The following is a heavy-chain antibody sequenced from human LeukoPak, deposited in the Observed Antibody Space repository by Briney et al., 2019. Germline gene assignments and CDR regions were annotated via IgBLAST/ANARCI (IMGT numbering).Heavy chain of an antibody. CDR2: TYSNRRT. D-gene: IGHD3-10*01. CDR3: ARVLSGRGSLYDYSYYMDV. V-gene: IGHV3-53*01. Sequence: GGSLRLSCAASGVTVSSNYMSWGRQAPGKGLGWVSVTYSNRRTYYADAETGRFTITSDTSKNTPYLQMNSLRAEDTAVYYSARVLSGRGSLYDYSYYMDVWGKGTTVTISS. J-gene: IGHJ6*03. CDR1: GVTVSSNY.